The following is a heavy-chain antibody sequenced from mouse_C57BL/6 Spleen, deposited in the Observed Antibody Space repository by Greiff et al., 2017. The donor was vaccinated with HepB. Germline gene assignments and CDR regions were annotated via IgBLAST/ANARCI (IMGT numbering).Heavy chain of an antibody. Sequence: EVMLVESGPSLVRPSQTLSLTCTVTGFSINSDCYWIWIRQFPGNKLEYIGYTFYSGITYYNPSLESRTYITRDTSKNQFSLKLSSVTTEDTATYYCARGYDYYWYFDVWGTGTTVTVSS. CDR1: GFSINSDCY. CDR3: ARGYDYYWYFDV. CDR2: TFYSGIT. V-gene: IGHV3-3*01. J-gene: IGHJ1*03. D-gene: IGHD2-4*01.